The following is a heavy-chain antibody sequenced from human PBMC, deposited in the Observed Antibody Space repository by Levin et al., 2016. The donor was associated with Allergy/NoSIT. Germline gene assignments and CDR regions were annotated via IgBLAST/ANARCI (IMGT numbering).Heavy chain of an antibody. D-gene: IGHD1-1*01. CDR3: ATTTTTGTNDAFDI. Sequence: WVRQAPGQALEWMGWITPFNDNTKYAQKFQDRVTITRDRSMSTAYMELSSLTSEDTCMYYCATTTTTGTNDAFDILGPRGQSVTVSS. V-gene: IGHV1-45*02. J-gene: IGHJ3*02. CDR2: ITPFNDNT.